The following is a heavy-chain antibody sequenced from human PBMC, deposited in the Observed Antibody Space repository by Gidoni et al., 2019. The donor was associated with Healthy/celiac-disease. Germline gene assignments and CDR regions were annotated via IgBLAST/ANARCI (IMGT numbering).Heavy chain of an antibody. Sequence: EVQLVQSGAEVKKPGESLRISCKGSGYSFTSYWISWVRQMPGKGLEWMGRIDPSDSYTNYSPSFQGHVTISADKSISTAYLQWSSLKASDTAMYYCARLGYSSSSRGSHWYFDLWGRGTLVTVSS. CDR2: IDPSDSYT. D-gene: IGHD6-6*01. V-gene: IGHV5-10-1*03. CDR3: ARLGYSSSSRGSHWYFDL. J-gene: IGHJ2*01. CDR1: GYSFTSYW.